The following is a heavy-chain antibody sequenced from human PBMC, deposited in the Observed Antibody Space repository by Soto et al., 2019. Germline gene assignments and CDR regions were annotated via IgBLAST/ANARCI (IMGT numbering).Heavy chain of an antibody. Sequence: GGSLRLSCAASGFTFSSYSMNWVRQAPGKGLEWVSSISSSSSYIYYADSVKGRFTISRDNAKNSLYLQMNSLRAEDTAVYYCARDPPLLEWLPDAFDIWGQGTMVTVSS. V-gene: IGHV3-21*01. CDR2: ISSSSSYI. CDR1: GFTFSSYS. J-gene: IGHJ3*02. CDR3: ARDPPLLEWLPDAFDI. D-gene: IGHD3-3*01.